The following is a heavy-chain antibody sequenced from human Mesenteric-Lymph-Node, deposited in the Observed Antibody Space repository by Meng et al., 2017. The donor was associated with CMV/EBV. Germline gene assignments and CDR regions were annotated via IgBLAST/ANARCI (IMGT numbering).Heavy chain of an antibody. CDR3: AKVSVDDSSGYYNSYYFDY. D-gene: IGHD3-22*01. J-gene: IGHJ4*02. V-gene: IGHV3-23*03. CDR1: FRRYA. Sequence: FRRYAMSWVRQAPGEGLEWVSVIYSGGSSTYYADSVTGRFTISRDNSKNTLYLQMNSLRAEDTAVYYCAKVSVDDSSGYYNSYYFDYWGQGTLVTVSS. CDR2: IYSGGSST.